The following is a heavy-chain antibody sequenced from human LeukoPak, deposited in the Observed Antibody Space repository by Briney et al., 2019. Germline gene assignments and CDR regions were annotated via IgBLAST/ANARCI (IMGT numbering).Heavy chain of an antibody. CDR2: ISGSGDST. V-gene: IGHV3-23*01. J-gene: IGHJ4*02. CDR3: VKGSTNVRPYYFDY. CDR1: GCIFSNSA. Sequence: GGSLRLSCAASGCIFSNSAMSWVRQAPGKGLEWFSTLGKGLECFSAISGSGDSTYYADSVRGRFTISRDNSKNTLYLQINSVRAEDTAVYYCVKGSTNVRPYYFDYWGQGTLVTVSS. D-gene: IGHD2-8*01.